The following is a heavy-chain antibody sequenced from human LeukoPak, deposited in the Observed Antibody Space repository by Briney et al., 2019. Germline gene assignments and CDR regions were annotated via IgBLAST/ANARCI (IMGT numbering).Heavy chain of an antibody. V-gene: IGHV3-23*01. CDR3: AKDGRGSHSSGSYFDF. CDR1: GFTFSSYA. CDR2: VSGSGGAT. D-gene: IGHD6-19*01. Sequence: PGGSLRLSCAASGFTFSSYAMSWVRQAPGKGLEWVSAVSGSGGATYYADSVQGRVTISRDNSKDTLYLQMNSLRAEDTAVYYCAKDGRGSHSSGSYFDFWGQGTLVTVSS. J-gene: IGHJ4*02.